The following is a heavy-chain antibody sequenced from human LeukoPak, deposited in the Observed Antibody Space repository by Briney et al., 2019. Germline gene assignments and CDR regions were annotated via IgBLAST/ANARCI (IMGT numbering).Heavy chain of an antibody. V-gene: IGHV3-30*02. CDR2: IRYDGSNK. CDR1: GFTFSSYG. CDR3: ANRGVVPAAVDY. D-gene: IGHD2-2*01. J-gene: IGHJ4*02. Sequence: LPGGSLRLSCAASGFTFSSYGMHWVRQAAGKGLVWVAFIRYDGSNKYYADSVKGRFTISRDNSKNTLYLQMNSLRAEDTAVYYCANRGVVPAAVDYWGQGTLVTVSS.